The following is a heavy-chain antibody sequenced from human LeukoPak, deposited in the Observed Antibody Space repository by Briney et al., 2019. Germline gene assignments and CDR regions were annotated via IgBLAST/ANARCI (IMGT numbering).Heavy chain of an antibody. CDR1: GGTFSSYA. D-gene: IGHD5-12*01. CDR3: ARDPQATYNWFDP. V-gene: IGHV1-69*04. CDR2: IIPILGIA. J-gene: IGHJ5*02. Sequence: ASVKVSCKASGGTFSSYAISWVRQAPGQGLEWMGRIIPILGIANYAQKFQGRVTITADKSTSTAYMELSSLRSEDTAVYYCARDPQATYNWFDPWGQGTLVTVSS.